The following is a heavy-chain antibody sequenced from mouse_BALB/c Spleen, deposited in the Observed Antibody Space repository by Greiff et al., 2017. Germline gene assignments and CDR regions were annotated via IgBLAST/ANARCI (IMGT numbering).Heavy chain of an antibody. D-gene: IGHD1-1*01. V-gene: IGHV1-9*01. Sequence: VMLVESGAELMKPGASVKISCKATGYTFSSYWIEWVKQRPGHGLEWIGEILPGSGSTNYNEKFKGKATFTADTSSNTAYMQLSSLTSEDSAVYYCARYPIYYYGSSLYAMDYWGQGTSVTVSS. J-gene: IGHJ4*01. CDR2: ILPGSGST. CDR1: GYTFSSYW. CDR3: ARYPIYYYGSSLYAMDY.